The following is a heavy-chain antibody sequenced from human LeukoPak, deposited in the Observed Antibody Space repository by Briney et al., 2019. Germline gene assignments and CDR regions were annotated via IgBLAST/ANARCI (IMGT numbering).Heavy chain of an antibody. V-gene: IGHV3-23*01. D-gene: IGHD2-15*01. CDR2: LSGSGRGT. CDR3: AKMYCRGPWCYTGGDDKFYGMDV. CDR1: GFTFSSYG. J-gene: IGHJ6*02. Sequence: GGSLRLSCAASGFTFSSYGMSWVRQAPGKGLEWVSTLSGSGRGTNYADSVKGRFIISRDNSKKTLSLQMSSLRAEDTAAYYCAKMYCRGPWCYTGGDDKFYGMDVWGQGTTVTVSS.